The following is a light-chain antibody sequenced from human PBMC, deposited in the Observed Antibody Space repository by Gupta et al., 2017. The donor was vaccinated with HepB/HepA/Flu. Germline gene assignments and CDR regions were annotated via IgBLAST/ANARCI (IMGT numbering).Light chain of an antibody. J-gene: IGKJ5*01. CDR3: QQRSNWLAIT. CDR1: QSVSSY. CDR2: DAS. Sequence: EIVLTQSPATLSLSPGERATLSCRASQSVSSYLAWYQQKPGQAPRLLIYDASNRDTGIPARFSGSGCGKDLALTISSREQEDFAGYYCQQRSNWLAITFGQGTRVEIK. V-gene: IGKV3-11*01.